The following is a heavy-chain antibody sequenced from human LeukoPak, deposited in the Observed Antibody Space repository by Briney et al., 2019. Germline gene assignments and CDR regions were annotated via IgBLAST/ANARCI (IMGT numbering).Heavy chain of an antibody. D-gene: IGHD3-3*01. CDR2: IKQDGSEK. CDR1: GFTFSSYW. Sequence: PGGSLRLSCAASGFTFSSYWMTWVRQAPGKGLEWVAYIKQDGSEKHYVDSVKGRFTISRDNAKNSLYLQMNSLRAEDTAVYYCASDFWSGYYTPMGVNYWGQGTLVTVSS. CDR3: ASDFWSGYYTPMGVNY. V-gene: IGHV3-7*01. J-gene: IGHJ4*02.